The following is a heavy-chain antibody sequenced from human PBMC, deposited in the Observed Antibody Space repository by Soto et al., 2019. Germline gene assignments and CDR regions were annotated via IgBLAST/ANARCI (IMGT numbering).Heavy chain of an antibody. D-gene: IGHD6-25*01. CDR3: AKDQGIAASHGID. J-gene: IGHJ3*01. CDR2: ISSDGSDK. V-gene: IGHV3-30*18. CDR1: GFTFNNYG. Sequence: LRLSCAASGFTFNNYGMHWVRQAPGTGLEWVAAISSDGSDKYYADSVKGRLTISRDNSKNTLYLQMHSLRAEDTAVYYCAKDQGIAASHGIDWGQGTMVTVSS.